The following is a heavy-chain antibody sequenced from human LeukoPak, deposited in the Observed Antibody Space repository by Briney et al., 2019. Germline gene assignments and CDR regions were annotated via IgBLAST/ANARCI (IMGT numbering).Heavy chain of an antibody. CDR3: AKDRAAAGTGDFDY. V-gene: IGHV3-23*01. J-gene: IGHJ4*02. CDR1: GFTFSSYG. Sequence: AGGSLRLSCAASGFTFSSYGMSWVRQAPGKGLEWVSAISGSGGSTYYADSVKGRFTISRDNSKNTLYLQTNSLRAEVTAVYYCAKDRAAAGTGDFDYWGQGTLVTVSS. CDR2: ISGSGGST. D-gene: IGHD6-13*01.